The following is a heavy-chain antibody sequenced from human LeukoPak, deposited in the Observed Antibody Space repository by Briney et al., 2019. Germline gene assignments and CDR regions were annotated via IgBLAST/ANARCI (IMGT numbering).Heavy chain of an antibody. Sequence: GRSLRLSCAASGFIFSSYAMHWVRQAPGKGLEWVAVISYDGSNNYFADSVKGRFTISRDNSKNTLYLQMNSLRAEDTAVYYCARDPPPRFHWYFDLWGRGTLLTVSS. CDR2: ISYDGSNN. CDR1: GFIFSSYA. V-gene: IGHV3-30-3*01. D-gene: IGHD3-10*01. J-gene: IGHJ2*01. CDR3: ARDPPPRFHWYFDL.